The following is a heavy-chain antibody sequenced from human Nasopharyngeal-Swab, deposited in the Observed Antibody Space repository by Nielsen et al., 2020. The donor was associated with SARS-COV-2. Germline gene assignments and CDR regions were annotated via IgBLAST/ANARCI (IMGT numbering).Heavy chain of an antibody. CDR1: GASISSFY. Sequence: SELLSPTCPLLGASISSFYWSWIRQPAGKRLEWIGRVYSNGSPNYNPSPKSRVTMSPDTSKNQFSLKLTSVTAADTAVYYCARGPSTLRWWFDPWGQGTLVTVSS. D-gene: IGHD2-21*01. CDR3: ARGPSTLRWWFDP. J-gene: IGHJ5*01. CDR2: VYSNGSP. V-gene: IGHV4-59*10.